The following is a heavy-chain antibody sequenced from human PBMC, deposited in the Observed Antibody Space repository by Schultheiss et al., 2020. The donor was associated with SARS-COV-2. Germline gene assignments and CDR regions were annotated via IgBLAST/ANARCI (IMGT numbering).Heavy chain of an antibody. CDR2: IYSGGST. J-gene: IGHJ6*03. D-gene: IGHD3-3*01. CDR3: ARDPTYDFWSGYLYYYMDV. V-gene: IGHV3-53*04. CDR1: GFTFSSYD. Sequence: GGSLRLSCAASGFTFSSYDMHWVRQATGKGLEWVSVIYSGGSTYYADSVKGRFTISRHNSKNTLYLQMNSLRAEDTAVYYCARDPTYDFWSGYLYYYMDVWGKGTTVTVSS.